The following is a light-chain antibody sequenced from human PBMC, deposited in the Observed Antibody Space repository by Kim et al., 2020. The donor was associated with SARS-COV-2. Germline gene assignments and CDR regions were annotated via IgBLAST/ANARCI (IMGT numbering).Light chain of an antibody. J-gene: IGKJ2*01. CDR3: QQYKSLYT. Sequence: LTASVGDRVTIACRASQSISRWLAWYQQKPGKAPKVLISKASTLETGVPSRFSGSGSGTEFTLTISSLQPDDFATYYCQQYKSLYTFGQGTKLEI. CDR2: KAS. CDR1: QSISRW. V-gene: IGKV1-5*03.